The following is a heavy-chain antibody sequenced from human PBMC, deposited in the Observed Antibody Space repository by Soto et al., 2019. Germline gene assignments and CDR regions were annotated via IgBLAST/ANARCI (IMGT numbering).Heavy chain of an antibody. CDR1: RSSILISSSS. D-gene: IGHD2-2*01. J-gene: IGHJ6*03. V-gene: IGHV4-39*01. CDR2: ISYSGST. Sequence: TSETLSRTCTVSRSSILISSSSWGWIRQPPGKRLEWLGIISYSGSTYYSPSLKSRVTISVDASKNLFSLKLCSVTAADTAVYYCARTYVTDVVVVPASKDYMDVWGKGTTVT. CDR3: ARTYVTDVVVVPASKDYMDV.